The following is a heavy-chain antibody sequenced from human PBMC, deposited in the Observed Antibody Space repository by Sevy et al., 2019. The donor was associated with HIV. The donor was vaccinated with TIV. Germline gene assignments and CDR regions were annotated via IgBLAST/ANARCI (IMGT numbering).Heavy chain of an antibody. CDR2: ISAYNGNT. CDR3: ARWNLAYCGGDCTEYFQH. V-gene: IGHV1-18*04. D-gene: IGHD2-21*02. J-gene: IGHJ1*01. CDR1: GYTFTSYG. Sequence: ASVKVSCKASGYTFTSYGISWVRQAPGQGLEWMGWISAYNGNTNYAQKLQGRVTMTTDTSTSTAYMELRSLSSDDTAVYYCARWNLAYCGGDCTEYFQHWGQGTLVTVSS.